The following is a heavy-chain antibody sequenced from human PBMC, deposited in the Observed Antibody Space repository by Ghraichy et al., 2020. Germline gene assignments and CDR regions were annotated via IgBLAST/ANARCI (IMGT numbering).Heavy chain of an antibody. J-gene: IGHJ5*02. V-gene: IGHV4-34*01. CDR2: INHSGST. CDR3: ARGPPRFGTIFGVSP. D-gene: IGHD3-3*01. CDR1: GGSFSGYY. Sequence: SQTLSLTCAVYGGSFSGYYWSWIRQPPGKGLEWIGEINHSGSTNYNPSLKSRVTISVDTSKNQFSLKLSSVTAADTAVYYCARGPPRFGTIFGVSPWGQGTLVTVSS.